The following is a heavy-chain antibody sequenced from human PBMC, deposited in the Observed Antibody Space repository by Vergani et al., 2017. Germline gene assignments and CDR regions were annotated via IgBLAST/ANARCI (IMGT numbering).Heavy chain of an antibody. Sequence: QVQLVQSGAEVKKPGASVKVSCKASGYTFTSYGISWVRQAPGQGLEWMGWISAYNGNTYYAQNLQGRVTMTTDTSTSTAYMELRSLRSDDTAVYYCARWGIAVAGTLGDYYYYYGMDVWGQGTTVTVSS. D-gene: IGHD6-19*01. J-gene: IGHJ6*02. V-gene: IGHV1-18*01. CDR1: GYTFTSYG. CDR2: ISAYNGNT. CDR3: ARWGIAVAGTLGDYYYYYGMDV.